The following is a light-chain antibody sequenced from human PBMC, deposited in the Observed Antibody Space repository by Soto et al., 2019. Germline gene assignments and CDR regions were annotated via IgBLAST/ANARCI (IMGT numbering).Light chain of an antibody. J-gene: IGLJ3*02. Sequence: QSSLTQPASVSGSPGQSITISCTGTSSDVGSYNVVSWYQQYPGKAPKVIIYEASKRPSGVSNRFSGSKSGNTASLTISGLQAEDEADYYCCSYASSSTWVFGGGTKLTVL. CDR3: CSYASSSTWV. CDR1: SSDVGSYNV. V-gene: IGLV2-23*01. CDR2: EAS.